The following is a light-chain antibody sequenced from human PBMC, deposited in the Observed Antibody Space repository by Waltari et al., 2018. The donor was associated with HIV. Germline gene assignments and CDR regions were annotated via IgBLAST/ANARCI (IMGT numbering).Light chain of an antibody. V-gene: IGLV3-21*02. Sequence: SYVLTQQPSVSVAPGQTASITCGGNNIGTKSVHWYQQRPGQAPVLVVYDDYDRPSGIPERFSGSNSGNMATLTISRVEAGDEAVYYCRVWASSTAHPGVVFGGGPELTVL. CDR1: NIGTKS. CDR2: DDY. CDR3: RVWASSTAHPGVV. J-gene: IGLJ2*01.